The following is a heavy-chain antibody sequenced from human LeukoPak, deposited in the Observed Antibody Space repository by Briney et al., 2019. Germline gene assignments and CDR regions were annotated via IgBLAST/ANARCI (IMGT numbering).Heavy chain of an antibody. CDR2: IYHSGST. V-gene: IGHV4-38-2*02. J-gene: IGHJ4*02. Sequence: PSETLSLTCSVSNYSISSGYYWGWIRQSPGKGLEWIGNIYHSGSTFYNPSLKSRVTISVDASRNQFSLKLTSVTAADTAVYYCARWGLSGDYSYLDYWGQGTLVTVSS. CDR1: NYSISSGYY. CDR3: ARWGLSGDYSYLDY. D-gene: IGHD1-26*01.